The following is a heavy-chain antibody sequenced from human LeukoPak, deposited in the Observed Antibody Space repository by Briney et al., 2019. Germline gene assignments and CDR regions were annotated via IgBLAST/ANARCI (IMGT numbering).Heavy chain of an antibody. CDR2: ISYDGSNK. D-gene: IGHD3-22*01. J-gene: IGHJ4*02. V-gene: IGHV3-30*04. Sequence: GGSLRLSCAASGFTFSSYAMHWVRQAPGKGLEWVAVISYDGSNKYYADSVKGRFTISRDNSKNTLYLQMNSLRSEDTAVYYCARGRHYYDSSGITFGSPYYWGQGTLVTVSS. CDR1: GFTFSSYA. CDR3: ARGRHYYDSSGITFGSPYY.